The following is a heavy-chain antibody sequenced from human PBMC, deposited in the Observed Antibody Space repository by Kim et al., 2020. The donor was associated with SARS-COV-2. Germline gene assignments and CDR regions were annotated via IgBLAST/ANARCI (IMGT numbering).Heavy chain of an antibody. D-gene: IGHD3-9*01. CDR3: ARASVYYDIFTGYYKGGAFDI. Sequence: GGSLRLSCAASGFTFSSYDMHWVRQATGKGLEWVSAIGTAGDTYYPGSVKGRFTISRENAKNSLYLQMNSLRAGDTAVYYCARASVYYDIFTGYYKGGAFDIWGQGTMVTVSS. V-gene: IGHV3-13*04. CDR1: GFTFSSYD. CDR2: IGTAGDT. J-gene: IGHJ3*02.